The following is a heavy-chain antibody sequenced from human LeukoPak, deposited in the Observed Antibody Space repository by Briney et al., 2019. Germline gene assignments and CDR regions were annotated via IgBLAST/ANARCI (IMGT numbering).Heavy chain of an antibody. CDR2: ISVSGNT. J-gene: IGHJ4*02. V-gene: IGHV3-23*01. Sequence: GGSLRLSCAASGFTLSSYAMSWVRQGPGKGLEWVSAISVSGNTYHADSVKGRFTISRDNSKNTLYLQMNSLRAEDTAVYYCAKGKLGYCSGGSCYPFDYWGQGTLVTVSS. CDR1: GFTLSSYA. CDR3: AKGKLGYCSGGSCYPFDY. D-gene: IGHD2-15*01.